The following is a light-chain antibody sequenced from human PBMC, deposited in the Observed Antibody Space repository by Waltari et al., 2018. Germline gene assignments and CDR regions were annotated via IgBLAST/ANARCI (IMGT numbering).Light chain of an antibody. CDR2: AAS. V-gene: IGKV1-39*01. Sequence: DIQMTQSPSSLSASVGDRVTITCRASNSISSYLNWYQQKPGKAPKLLIYAASSLQSGVPSRFSGSGSGTDFTLTISSLQPEDFATYYCQQSYSTPATFGGGTKVEIK. CDR1: NSISSY. J-gene: IGKJ4*01. CDR3: QQSYSTPAT.